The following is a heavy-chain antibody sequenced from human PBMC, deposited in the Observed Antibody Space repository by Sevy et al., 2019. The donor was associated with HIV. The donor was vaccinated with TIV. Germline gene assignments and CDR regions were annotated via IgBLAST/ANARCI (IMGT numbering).Heavy chain of an antibody. D-gene: IGHD2-2*01. CDR1: GFTFSGSA. CDR3: TRQGDIVLVPAASRGSFDI. Sequence: GGSLRLSCAASGFTFSGSAMHWVRQASGKGLEWVGRIRSKANSYATAYAGSGKGRFTISSDDSKNTEYLQMNSLKTEDTAVYYCTRQGDIVLVPAASRGSFDIWGQGTMVTVSS. V-gene: IGHV3-73*01. CDR2: IRSKANSYAT. J-gene: IGHJ3*02.